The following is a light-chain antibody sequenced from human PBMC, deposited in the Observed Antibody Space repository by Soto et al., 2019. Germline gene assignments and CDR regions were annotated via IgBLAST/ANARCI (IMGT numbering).Light chain of an antibody. CDR3: CSYAGSYTYV. CDR2: DVS. Sequence: QSALTQPRSVSGFPGQSVTISCTGTSSDVGGYNYVSWYRHHPGKAPKLMIYDVSKRPSGVPDRFSGSKSGNTASLTISGLQAEDEADYYCCSYAGSYTYVFGTGTKLTVL. CDR1: SSDVGGYNY. J-gene: IGLJ1*01. V-gene: IGLV2-11*01.